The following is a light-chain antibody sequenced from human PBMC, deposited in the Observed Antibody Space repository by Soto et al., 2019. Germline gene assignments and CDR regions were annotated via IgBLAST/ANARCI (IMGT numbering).Light chain of an antibody. Sequence: EIVLTQSPGTLSLSPGDRATLSCRASQIISSAYLAWYQQRPGQAPRLLNYASSSRATGIPDRFSGSGSGTDFTLTISRLEPEDFAVYYCQQCGSSLPWTFGQGTKVEMK. CDR1: QIISSAY. V-gene: IGKV3-20*01. CDR2: ASS. CDR3: QQCGSSLPWT. J-gene: IGKJ1*01.